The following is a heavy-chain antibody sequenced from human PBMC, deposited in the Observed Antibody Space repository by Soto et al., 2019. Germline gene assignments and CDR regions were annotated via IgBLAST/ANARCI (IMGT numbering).Heavy chain of an antibody. CDR3: ARVKETGYYDNWFDP. CDR2: ISAYNGNT. V-gene: IGHV1-18*01. D-gene: IGHD3-9*01. CDR1: GYTFTSYC. Sequence: ASVKVSCKASGYTFTSYCVSWVRQAPGQGLEWMGWISAYNGNTNYAQKLQGRVTMTTDTSTSTAYMELRSLRSDDTAVYYCARVKETGYYDNWFDPWGQGTLVTVSS. J-gene: IGHJ5*02.